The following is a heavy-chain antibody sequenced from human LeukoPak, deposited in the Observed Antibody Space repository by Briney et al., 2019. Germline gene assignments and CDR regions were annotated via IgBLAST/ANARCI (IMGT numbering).Heavy chain of an antibody. D-gene: IGHD6-19*01. CDR3: ARSGSGWDAFDI. J-gene: IGHJ3*02. Sequence: ASLKVSCKASGYTFTSYAMHWVRQAPGQRLEWMGWINAGNGNTKYSQKFQGRVTITRDTSASTAYMELSSLRSEDTAVYYCARSGSGWDAFDIWGQGTMVTVSS. CDR1: GYTFTSYA. V-gene: IGHV1-3*01. CDR2: INAGNGNT.